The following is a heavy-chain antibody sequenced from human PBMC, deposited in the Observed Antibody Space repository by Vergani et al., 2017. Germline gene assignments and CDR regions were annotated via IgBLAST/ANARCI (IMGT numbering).Heavy chain of an antibody. Sequence: QVQLVQSGAEVKKPGASVKVSCKASGYTFTSYDINWVRQATGQGLEWMGWMNPNSGNTGYAQKFQGRVTMTRNTAISTAYMELSSLRSEDTAVYYCAGSRVVVPAAIVDYYYYMEIWGKETMLTVS. V-gene: IGHV1-8*01. CDR2: MNPNSGNT. J-gene: IGHJ6*03. CDR3: AGSRVVVPAAIVDYYYYMEI. CDR1: GYTFTSYD. D-gene: IGHD2-2*01.